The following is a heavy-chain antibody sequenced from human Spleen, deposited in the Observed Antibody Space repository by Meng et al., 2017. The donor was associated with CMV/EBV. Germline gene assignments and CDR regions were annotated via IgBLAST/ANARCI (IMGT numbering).Heavy chain of an antibody. CDR1: GFSISSGYY. J-gene: IGHJ4*02. CDR2: IYHSGST. Sequence: ESLKISCSVSGFSISSGYYWGWIRQPPGKGLEWIGSIYHSGSTFYNPSLKSRVTMSLDTSKNQFSLNLTSVTAADTAVYYCARVYSSSWYYFDYWGQGTLVTVSS. D-gene: IGHD6-13*01. CDR3: ARVYSSSWYYFDY. V-gene: IGHV4-38-2*02.